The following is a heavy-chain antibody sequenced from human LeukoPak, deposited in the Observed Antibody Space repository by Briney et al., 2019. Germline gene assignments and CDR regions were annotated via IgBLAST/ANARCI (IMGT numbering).Heavy chain of an antibody. D-gene: IGHD1-26*01. CDR3: AKDLSRGSYSTNWFDP. CDR2: IYTGGST. V-gene: IGHV3-53*01. CDR1: GFTVSSNY. J-gene: IGHJ5*02. Sequence: GGSLRLSCAASGFTVSSNYMTWVHQAPGKGLEWVSVIYTGGSTYYADSVKGRFTISRDNSKNTLYLQMNSLRAEDTAVYYCAKDLSRGSYSTNWFDPWGQGTLVTVSS.